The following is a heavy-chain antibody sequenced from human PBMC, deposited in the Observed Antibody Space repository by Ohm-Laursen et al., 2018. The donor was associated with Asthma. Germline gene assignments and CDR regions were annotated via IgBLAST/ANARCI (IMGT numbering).Heavy chain of an antibody. V-gene: IGHV3-30*18. Sequence: SLRLSCTAPGFTFSSNGMHWVRQAPGKGLEWVAAISDGGTLKYYADSVKGRFTISRDNSKNTLYLQMNSLRAEDTAVYYCAKGTVTFYYYYGMDVWGQGTTVTVSS. J-gene: IGHJ6*02. CDR1: GFTFSSNG. D-gene: IGHD3-16*01. CDR3: AKGTVTFYYYYGMDV. CDR2: ISDGGTLK.